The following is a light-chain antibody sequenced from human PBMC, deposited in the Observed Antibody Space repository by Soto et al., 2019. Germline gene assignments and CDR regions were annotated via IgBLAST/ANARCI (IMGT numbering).Light chain of an antibody. CDR3: NSFTTSSTYV. CDR1: SSDVGISAQ. Sequence: QSALTQPASVSGSPGQSIAISCTGTSSDVGISAQVSWYQHHPGEAPKLMIYGDTNRPSGVSDRFSGSKSGNTASLTISGLQAGDEADYYCNSFTTSSTYVFGTGTKLTVL. J-gene: IGLJ1*01. V-gene: IGLV2-14*01. CDR2: GDT.